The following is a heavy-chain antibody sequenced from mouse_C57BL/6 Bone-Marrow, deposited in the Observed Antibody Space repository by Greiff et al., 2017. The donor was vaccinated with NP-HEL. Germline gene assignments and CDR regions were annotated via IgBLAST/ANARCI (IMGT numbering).Heavy chain of an antibody. CDR1: GYTFTSYW. D-gene: IGHD2-1*01. CDR3: ARFYYGKTLYAMDY. V-gene: IGHV1-52*01. CDR2: IDPSDSET. Sequence: QVQLQQPGAELVRPGSSVKLSCKASGYTFTSYWMHWVKQRPIQGLEWIGNIDPSDSETHYNQKFKDKATLTVDKSSSTAYMQLSSLTSEDSAVYYCARFYYGKTLYAMDYWGQGTSVTVSS. J-gene: IGHJ4*01.